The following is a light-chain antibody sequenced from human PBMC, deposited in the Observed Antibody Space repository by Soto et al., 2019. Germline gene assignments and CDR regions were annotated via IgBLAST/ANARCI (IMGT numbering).Light chain of an antibody. V-gene: IGLV2-8*01. CDR2: EVN. J-gene: IGLJ1*01. Sequence: QSALTQPPSASGSPGQSVTISCSGTSSDVGGYNFVSWYQHHPGKAPKLIIYEVNKRPSGVPNRFSGSKSGNTASLTVSGVQAEDEADYYCNSYAGSNIYVFGTGTKVTVL. CDR3: NSYAGSNIYV. CDR1: SSDVGGYNF.